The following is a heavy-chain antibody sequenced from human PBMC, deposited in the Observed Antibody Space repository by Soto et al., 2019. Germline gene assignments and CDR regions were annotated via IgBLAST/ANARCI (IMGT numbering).Heavy chain of an antibody. CDR1: GGTFSSYT. CDR3: AREKKTDFDY. J-gene: IGHJ4*02. Sequence: SVKVSCKASGGTFSSYTISWVRQAPGQGLEWMGRIIPILGIANYAQKFQGRVTITADKSTGTAYMELSSLRFEDTAVYYCAREKKTDFDYWGQGTLVTVSS. V-gene: IGHV1-69*04. CDR2: IIPILGIA.